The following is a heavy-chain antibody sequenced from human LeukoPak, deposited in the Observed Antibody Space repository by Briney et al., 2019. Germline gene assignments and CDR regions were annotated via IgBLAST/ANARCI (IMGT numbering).Heavy chain of an antibody. CDR2: IFYSGRA. V-gene: IGHV4-38-2*01. Sequence: PSETLSLTCAVSSYSTSSGYYWDWIRQPPGKGLEWIGTIFYSGRAYYNPSLKSRVTMSVDTSKNHFSLKLTSVTAADTAVYFGASDGGGRTGSASGDFDFWGQGTLVTVSS. D-gene: IGHD1-1*01. CDR3: ASDGGGRTGSASGDFDF. J-gene: IGHJ4*02. CDR1: SYSTSSGYY.